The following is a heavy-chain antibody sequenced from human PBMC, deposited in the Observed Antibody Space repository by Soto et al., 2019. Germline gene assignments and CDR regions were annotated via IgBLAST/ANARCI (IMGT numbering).Heavy chain of an antibody. V-gene: IGHV4-39*01. J-gene: IGHJ6*02. D-gene: IGHD6-13*01. CDR1: GGSISSSSYY. CDR2: IYYSGST. Sequence: PSEALSLTCTVSGGSISSSSYYWGWIRQPPGKGLESIGSIYYSGSTYYNPSLKSRVTISVDTSKNQFSLKLSSVTAADTAVYYCARHGGGSSWFYYYYGMDVWGQGTTVTVSS. CDR3: ARHGGGSSWFYYYYGMDV.